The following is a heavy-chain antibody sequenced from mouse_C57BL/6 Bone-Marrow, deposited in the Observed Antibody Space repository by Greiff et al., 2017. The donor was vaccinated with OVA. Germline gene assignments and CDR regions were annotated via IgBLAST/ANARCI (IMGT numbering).Heavy chain of an antibody. CDR2: IYPGDGDT. CDR3: ARIIYYGNQYYFDY. Sequence: VQLQQSGAELVKPGASVKISCKASGYAFSSYWMNWVKQRPGKGLEWIGQIYPGDGDTNYNGKFKGKATLTADKSSSTAYMQLSSLTSEDSAVYFCARIIYYGNQYYFDYWGQGTTLTVSS. J-gene: IGHJ2*01. CDR1: GYAFSSYW. D-gene: IGHD2-1*01. V-gene: IGHV1-80*01.